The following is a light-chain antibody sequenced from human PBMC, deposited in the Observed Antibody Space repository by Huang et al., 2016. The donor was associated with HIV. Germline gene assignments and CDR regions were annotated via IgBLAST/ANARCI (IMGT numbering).Light chain of an antibody. J-gene: IGKJ2*01. CDR2: AAS. V-gene: IGKV1-39*01. Sequence: DIQMTQSPSSLSASVGDRVTITCRASQSISSYLNWYQQKPGKAPKLLIYAASSLQSGVPSRFSGSGYGTDFTLTISSRQPEEFATCYCQQSYSTPYTFGQGTKLEIK. CDR1: QSISSY. CDR3: QQSYSTPYT.